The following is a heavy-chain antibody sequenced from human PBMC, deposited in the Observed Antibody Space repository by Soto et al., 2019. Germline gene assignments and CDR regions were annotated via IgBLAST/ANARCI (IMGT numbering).Heavy chain of an antibody. CDR2: IGGSGGST. Sequence: EVHLLESGGGLVQPGGSLRLSCAASGFTFSSYAMNWVRQAPGKGLEWVSGIGGSGGSTYYADSVKGRFTISRDNAKSTLYMQMTSLRAEDTAVYYCAKGDDIAAAYEREGIDYWGHGTLVTVSS. J-gene: IGHJ4*01. D-gene: IGHD6-13*01. V-gene: IGHV3-23*01. CDR1: GFTFSSYA. CDR3: AKGDDIAAAYEREGIDY.